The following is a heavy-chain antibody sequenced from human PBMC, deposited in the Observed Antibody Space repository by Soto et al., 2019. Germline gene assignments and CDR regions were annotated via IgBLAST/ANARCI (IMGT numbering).Heavy chain of an antibody. CDR3: ASYYYDSSGYYYVPGVY. Sequence: PSETLSLTCTVSGGSISSSSYYWGWIRQPPGKGLEWIGSIYYSGSTYYNPSLKSRVTISVDTSKNHFSLKLSSVTAADTAVYYCASYYYDSSGYYYVPGVYWGQGTLVPVSS. D-gene: IGHD3-22*01. J-gene: IGHJ4*02. CDR2: IYYSGST. V-gene: IGHV4-39*02. CDR1: GGSISSSSYY.